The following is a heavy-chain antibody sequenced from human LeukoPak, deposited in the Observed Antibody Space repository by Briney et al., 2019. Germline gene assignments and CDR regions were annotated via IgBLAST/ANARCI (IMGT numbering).Heavy chain of an antibody. D-gene: IGHD3-10*01. Sequence: SETLSLTCTVSGGSISSSSYYWGWIRPPPGKGLEWIGSIYYSGSTYYNPSLKSRVTISVDTSKNQFSLKLSSVTAADTAVYYCARGLDYYGAGDYWGQGTLVTVSS. V-gene: IGHV4-39*07. CDR1: GGSISSSSYY. J-gene: IGHJ4*02. CDR3: ARGLDYYGAGDY. CDR2: IYYSGST.